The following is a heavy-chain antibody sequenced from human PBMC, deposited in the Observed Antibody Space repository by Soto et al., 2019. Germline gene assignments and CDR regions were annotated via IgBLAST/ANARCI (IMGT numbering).Heavy chain of an antibody. CDR2: ISYDGSNK. Sequence: QVQLVESGGGVVQPGRSLRLSCAASGFTFSSYGMHWVRQAPGKGLEWVAGISYDGSNKYYADSVKGRFTISRDNSKNALYLQMNSLRAEDTAVYYCANTVANGYLDYWGQGTLVTVSS. CDR1: GFTFSSYG. J-gene: IGHJ4*02. CDR3: ANTVANGYLDY. V-gene: IGHV3-30*18. D-gene: IGHD2-8*01.